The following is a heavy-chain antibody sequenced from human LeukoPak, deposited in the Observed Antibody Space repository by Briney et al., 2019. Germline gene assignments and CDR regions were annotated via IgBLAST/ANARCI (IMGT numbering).Heavy chain of an antibody. D-gene: IGHD3-22*01. J-gene: IGHJ3*02. V-gene: IGHV1-24*01. CDR1: GYTLTELS. CDR3: ATRRSYYYDSSGYYDAFDI. CDR2: FDPEDGET. Sequence: ASVTVSFKVSGYTLTELSMHWVGQAPGKGVEWMGGFDPEDGETIYAQKFQGRVTMTEDTSTDTAYMELSSLRSEDTAVYYCATRRSYYYDSSGYYDAFDIWGQGTMVTVSS.